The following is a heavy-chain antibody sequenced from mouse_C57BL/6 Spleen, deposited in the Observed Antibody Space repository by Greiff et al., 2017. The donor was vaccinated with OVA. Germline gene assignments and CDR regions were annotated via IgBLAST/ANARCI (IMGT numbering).Heavy chain of an antibody. V-gene: IGHV1-50*01. D-gene: IGHD1-1*01. Sequence: QVQLQQPGAELVKPGASVKLSCKASGYTFTSYWMQWVKQRPGQGLEWIGEIDPSDSYTNYNQKFKGKATLTVDTSSSTAYMQLSSLTSEDSAVYYCARPSITTVVEGYFDVWGTGTTVTVSS. CDR2: IDPSDSYT. CDR1: GYTFTSYW. J-gene: IGHJ1*03. CDR3: ARPSITTVVEGYFDV.